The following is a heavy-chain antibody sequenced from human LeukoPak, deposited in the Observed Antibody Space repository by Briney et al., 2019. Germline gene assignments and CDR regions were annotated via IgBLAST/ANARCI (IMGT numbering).Heavy chain of an antibody. Sequence: ASVKVSCKASGYTFTSYAMHWVRQALGQRLEWMGWINAGNGNTKYSQKFQGRVTITRDTSASTAYMELSSLRSEDTAVYYCARTAGTRFHYYYGMDVWGQGTTVTVSS. D-gene: IGHD6-13*01. CDR3: ARTAGTRFHYYYGMDV. V-gene: IGHV1-3*01. CDR2: INAGNGNT. CDR1: GYTFTSYA. J-gene: IGHJ6*02.